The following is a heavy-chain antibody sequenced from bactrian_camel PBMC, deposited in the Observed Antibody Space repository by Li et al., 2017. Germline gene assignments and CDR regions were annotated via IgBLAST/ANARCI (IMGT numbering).Heavy chain of an antibody. Sequence: HVQLVESGGGSVQAGGSLRLSCAAPGYTYDTYCMGWFRRLPGQEREGVAAIAGDGRTDYADSVKGRFTISRDGAKNIIALQMHSLKPEDTATYYCAADLVTDEPSLVEREYYYWGQGTQVTVS. V-gene: IGHV3S53*01. D-gene: IGHD1*01. CDR3: AADLVTDEPSLVEREYYY. CDR1: GYTYDTYC. J-gene: IGHJ4*01. CDR2: IAGDGRT.